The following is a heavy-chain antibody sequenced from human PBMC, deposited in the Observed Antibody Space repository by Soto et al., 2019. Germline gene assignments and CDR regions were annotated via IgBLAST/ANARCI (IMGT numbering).Heavy chain of an antibody. CDR2: ISYDGSNK. CDR3: ARPLLGGAFDI. V-gene: IGHV3-30-3*01. D-gene: IGHD3-16*01. CDR1: GFTFSSYA. Sequence: GGSLRLSCAASGFTFSSYAMHWVRQAPGKGLEWVAVISYDGSNKYYADSVKGRLTISRDNSKNTLYLQMNSLRAEDTAVYYFARPLLGGAFDIWGQGTMVTVSS. J-gene: IGHJ3*02.